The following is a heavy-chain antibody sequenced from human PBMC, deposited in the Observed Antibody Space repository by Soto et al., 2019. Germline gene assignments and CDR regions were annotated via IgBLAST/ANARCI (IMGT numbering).Heavy chain of an antibody. D-gene: IGHD3-10*01. CDR2: IYYSGST. J-gene: IGHJ4*02. V-gene: IGHV4-59*08. Sequence: SETLSLTCTVSGGSISSYYWSWIRQPPGKGLEWIGYIYYSGSTNYNPSLKSRVTISVDTSKNQFSLKLSSVTAADTAVYYCARHANFYYGSGSYYFDYWGQGTLVTVSS. CDR1: GGSISSYY. CDR3: ARHANFYYGSGSYYFDY.